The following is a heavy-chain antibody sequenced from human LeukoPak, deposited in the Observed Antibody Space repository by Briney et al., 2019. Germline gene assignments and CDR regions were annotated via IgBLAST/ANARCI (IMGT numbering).Heavy chain of an antibody. D-gene: IGHD1-26*01. CDR2: LIGTGVT. CDR1: GFTFSSYG. J-gene: IGHJ4*02. V-gene: IGHV3-23*01. Sequence: PGGSLRLSCAASGFTFSSYGLTWIRQAPGKWPECVAGLIGTGVTYYANSVKGRITIFRDNSKNTLYLQMNNLIAEDTALYYCAKDPVHSRSGSYFYYFDHWGRGTTVTVSS. CDR3: AKDPVHSRSGSYFYYFDH.